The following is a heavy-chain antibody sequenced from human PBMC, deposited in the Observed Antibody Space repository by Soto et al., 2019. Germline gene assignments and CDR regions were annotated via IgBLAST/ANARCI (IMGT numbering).Heavy chain of an antibody. D-gene: IGHD3-10*01. CDR1: GFSLDTSGVG. Sequence: SGPTLVNPRQTLTLTRAFSGFSLDTSGVGVAWIRQPSGKALEWLALIYWNDDKRYSLSLKRRLTTSKDTSNLQGVCTLSYMDPVDTATYYLAHANFSPGTGSYVSWGRLALIAASS. CDR3: AHANFSPGTGSYVS. CDR2: IYWNDDK. J-gene: IGHJ5*02. V-gene: IGHV2-5*01.